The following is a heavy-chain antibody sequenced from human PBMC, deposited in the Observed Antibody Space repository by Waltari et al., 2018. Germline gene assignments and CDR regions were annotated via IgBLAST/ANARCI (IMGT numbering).Heavy chain of an antibody. J-gene: IGHJ4*02. CDR1: GFSFSRSW. V-gene: IGHV3-74*01. D-gene: IGHD3-16*02. CDR3: ARIITFGGVFEGPDY. Sequence: EVQLVESGGGLVQPGGSLRLSCAASGFSFSRSWMHWVRQAPGKGLVWVSSINTDGSTSNYADSVKGRFTVSRDNAKNTVHLQMNSLRAEDTAVYYCARIITFGGVFEGPDYWGQGTLVIVSS. CDR2: INTDGSTS.